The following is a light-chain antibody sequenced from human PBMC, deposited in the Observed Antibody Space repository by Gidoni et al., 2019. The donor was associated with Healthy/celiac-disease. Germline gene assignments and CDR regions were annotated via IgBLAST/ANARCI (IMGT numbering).Light chain of an antibody. CDR3: QKSYSTPRT. J-gene: IGKJ1*01. V-gene: IGKV1-39*01. CDR2: AAS. CDR1: QSISSY. Sequence: IQLTQSPSSLSASVGDRVTITCRATQSISSYLNWYQQKPGKATKLLIYAASRLQSGVSSRFSGSGAGTDFTITISSLQPEDFANYYCQKSYSTPRTFGQGTKVEIK.